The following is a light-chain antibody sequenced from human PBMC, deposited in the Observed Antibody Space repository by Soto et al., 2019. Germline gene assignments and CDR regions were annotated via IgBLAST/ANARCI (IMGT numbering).Light chain of an antibody. CDR2: EVS. CDR1: SSDVGTYDY. Sequence: QSVLTQPPSASGSPGQSVTISCTGTSSDVGTYDYVSWYQQHPGKAPKLMIYEVSNRPSGVSNRFSGSKSGNTASLTISGLQAEDEADYYCSSYTSSSSPVFGGGTKLTVL. V-gene: IGLV2-14*01. J-gene: IGLJ3*02. CDR3: SSYTSSSSPV.